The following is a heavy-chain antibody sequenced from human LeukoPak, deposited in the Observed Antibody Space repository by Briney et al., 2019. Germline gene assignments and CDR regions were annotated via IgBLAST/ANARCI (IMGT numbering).Heavy chain of an antibody. CDR1: GGSISSGGYS. CDR3: ARYRNDYAWGNYRPGLHAFDI. J-gene: IGHJ3*02. V-gene: IGHV4-34*01. D-gene: IGHD3-16*02. CDR2: INHSGST. Sequence: PSETLSLTCAVSGGSISSGGYSWSWIRQPPGKGLEWIGEINHSGSTNYKSSLKSRVTISVDTSKNEFSLNLRSVTAADTAVYYCARYRNDYAWGNYRPGLHAFDIWGQGTMVTVSS.